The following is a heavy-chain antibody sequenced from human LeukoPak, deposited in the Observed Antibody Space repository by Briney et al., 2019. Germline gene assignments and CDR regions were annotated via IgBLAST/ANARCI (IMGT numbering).Heavy chain of an antibody. J-gene: IGHJ4*02. D-gene: IGHD2-2*01. CDR2: ISAHNGNT. Sequence: ASVKVSCKASGYTFTSYGIGWVRQAPGRGLEWMAWISAHNGNTNYAQNLRDRVTLTTDTSTSTVYMELRSLRSDDTAVYYCASSKTSCSSTSCYDPFDYWGQGTLVTVSS. CDR1: GYTFTSYG. CDR3: ASSKTSCSSTSCYDPFDY. V-gene: IGHV1-18*01.